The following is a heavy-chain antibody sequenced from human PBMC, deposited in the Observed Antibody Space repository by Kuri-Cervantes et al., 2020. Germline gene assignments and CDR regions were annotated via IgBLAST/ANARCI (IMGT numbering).Heavy chain of an antibody. CDR1: RYTFTSYY. CDR3: ARDFSSLSDAFDI. Sequence: ASVKVSCKASRYTFTSYYMHWVRQAPGQGLEWMGIINPSGGSTSYAQKFQGRVTMTRDTSTSTVYMELSSLGSEDTAVYYCARDFSSLSDAFDIWGQGTMVTVSS. J-gene: IGHJ3*02. D-gene: IGHD2/OR15-2a*01. CDR2: INPSGGST. V-gene: IGHV1-46*01.